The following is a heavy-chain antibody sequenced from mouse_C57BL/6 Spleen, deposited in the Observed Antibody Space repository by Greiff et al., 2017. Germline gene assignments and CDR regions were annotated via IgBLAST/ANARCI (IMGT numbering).Heavy chain of an antibody. D-gene: IGHD3-2*02. V-gene: IGHV14-2*01. Sequence: EVMLVESGAELVKPGASVKLSCTASGFNIKDYYMHWVKQRTEQGLEWIGRIDPEDGETKYAPKFQGKATITADTSSNTAYLQRSSLTSEDTAVYYCARNSGYLSHFDYWGQGTTLTVSS. CDR2: IDPEDGET. CDR3: ARNSGYLSHFDY. J-gene: IGHJ2*01. CDR1: GFNIKDYY.